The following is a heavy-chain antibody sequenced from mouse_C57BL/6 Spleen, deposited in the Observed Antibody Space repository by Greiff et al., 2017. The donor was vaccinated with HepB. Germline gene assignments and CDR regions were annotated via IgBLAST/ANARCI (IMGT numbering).Heavy chain of an antibody. D-gene: IGHD2-2*01. Sequence: EVKLVESGGGLVKPGGSLKLSCAASGFTFSSYAMSWVRQTPEKRLEWVATISDGGSYTYYPDNVKGRFTISRDNAKNNLYLQMSHLKSEDTAMYYCARDGNMVTSAMDYWGQGTSVTVSS. CDR3: ARDGNMVTSAMDY. CDR1: GFTFSSYA. V-gene: IGHV5-4*01. CDR2: ISDGGSYT. J-gene: IGHJ4*01.